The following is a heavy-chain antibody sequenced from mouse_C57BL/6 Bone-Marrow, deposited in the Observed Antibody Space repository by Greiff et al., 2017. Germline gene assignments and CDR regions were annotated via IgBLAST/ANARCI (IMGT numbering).Heavy chain of an antibody. D-gene: IGHD3-2*02. V-gene: IGHV3-6*01. CDR3: ARGGTAQATGFDY. J-gene: IGHJ2*01. CDR2: ISYDGSN. Sequence: ESGPGLVKPSQSLSLTCSVTGYSITSGYYWNWIRQFPGNKLEWMGYISYDGSNNYNPSLKNRISITRDTSKNQFFLKLNSVTTEDTATYYCARGGTAQATGFDYWGQGTTLTVSS. CDR1: GYSITSGYY.